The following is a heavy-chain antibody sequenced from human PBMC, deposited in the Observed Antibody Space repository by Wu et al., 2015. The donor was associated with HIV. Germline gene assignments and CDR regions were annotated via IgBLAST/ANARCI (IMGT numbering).Heavy chain of an antibody. CDR1: GYTFTVHY. J-gene: IGHJ5*02. CDR2: ISAYNGNT. D-gene: IGHD2-8*02. CDR3: ARDLCVRGVCYRSPGDWVPTP. Sequence: QVQLVQSGAEVKKPGASMKLSCKVYGYTFTVHYIHWMRQAPGQGLEWMGWISAYNGNTNYAQKLQGRVTMTTDTSTSTAYMELRSLRSDDTAVYYCARDLCVRGVCYRSPGDWVPTPWGHGNPGPPSP. V-gene: IGHV1-18*04.